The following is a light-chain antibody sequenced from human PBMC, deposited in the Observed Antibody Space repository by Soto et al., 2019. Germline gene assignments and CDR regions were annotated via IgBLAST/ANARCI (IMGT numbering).Light chain of an antibody. CDR2: TNT. CDR1: SSNVGGNP. V-gene: IGLV1-44*01. Sequence: QSVLTQPPSASGTPGQRVTISCSGSSSNVGGNPVNWYQHVPTTAPKLLIYTNTQRHSGVPVRFSGSKYGTSASLAISGLQSEDEADYYCARWDDSLNGHVFGTGTKLTVL. CDR3: ARWDDSLNGHV. J-gene: IGLJ1*01.